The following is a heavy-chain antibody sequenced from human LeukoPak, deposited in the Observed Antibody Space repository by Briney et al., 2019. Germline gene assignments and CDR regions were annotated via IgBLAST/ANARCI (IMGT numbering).Heavy chain of an antibody. V-gene: IGHV4-59*01. D-gene: IGHD2-15*01. CDR3: ARGFVDNYCSGGSCYPLDY. CDR2: IYYSGST. Sequence: SETLSLTCTVSGGSISSYYWSWIRQPPGKGLEWIGYIYYSGSTNYNPSLKSRVTISVDTSKNQFSLKLSSVTAADTAVYYCARGFVDNYCSGGSCYPLDYWGQGTLVTVSS. J-gene: IGHJ4*02. CDR1: GGSISSYY.